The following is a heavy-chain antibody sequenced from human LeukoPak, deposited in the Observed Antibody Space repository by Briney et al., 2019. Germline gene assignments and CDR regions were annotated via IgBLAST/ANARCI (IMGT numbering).Heavy chain of an antibody. CDR2: FAGSDTTI. V-gene: IGHV3-48*03. J-gene: IGHJ4*02. Sequence: GGSLRLSCAASGFDFSAYEMNWVRQAPGKGLEWVAYFAGSDTTIYYADSVRGGFTISRDNAKNSLFLQMSSLRAEDTALYYCTTLGYHLDSWGQGTLVTVSS. D-gene: IGHD3-22*01. CDR1: GFDFSAYE. CDR3: TTLGYHLDS.